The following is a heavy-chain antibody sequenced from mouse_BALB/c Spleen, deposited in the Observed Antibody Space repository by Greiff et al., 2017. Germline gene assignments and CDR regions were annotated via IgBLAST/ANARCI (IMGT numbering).Heavy chain of an antibody. CDR2: ISSGSSTI. D-gene: IGHD1-1*01. CDR3: ARSYYGPLDY. Sequence: EVQRVESGGGLVQPGGSRKLSCAASGFTFSSFGMHWVRQAPEKGLEWVAYISSGSSTIYYADTVKGRFTISRDNPKNTLFLQMTSLRSEDTAMYYCARSYYGPLDYWGQGTTLTVSS. CDR1: GFTFSSFG. J-gene: IGHJ2*01. V-gene: IGHV5-17*02.